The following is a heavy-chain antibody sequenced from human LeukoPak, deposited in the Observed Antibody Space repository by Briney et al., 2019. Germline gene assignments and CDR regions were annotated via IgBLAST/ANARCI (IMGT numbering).Heavy chain of an antibody. CDR2: IYTSGST. CDR3: ARVSHVVFAFDI. J-gene: IGHJ3*02. Sequence: SETLSLTCTVSGGSNSSYYWSWMRQPAGKGLEWIGRIYTSGSTNYNPSLKSRVTMSVDTSKNQFSLKLSSVTAADTAVYYCARVSHVVFAFDIWGQGTMVTVSS. CDR1: GGSNSSYY. D-gene: IGHD2-8*02. V-gene: IGHV4-4*07.